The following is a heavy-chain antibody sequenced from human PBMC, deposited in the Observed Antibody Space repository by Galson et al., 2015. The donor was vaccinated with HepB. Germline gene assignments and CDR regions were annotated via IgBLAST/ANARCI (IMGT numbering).Heavy chain of an antibody. CDR3: ARGGYSNGFDY. D-gene: IGHD5-18*01. V-gene: IGHV3-53*01. Sequence: SLRLSCAASGFTVISKYISWVRQAPEKGLEWVSVIYSGGSTHSIESVKGRFTISRDNSKNTVYLQMNSLRVEDTAVYYCARGGYSNGFDYWGQGTLVTVSS. CDR1: GFTVISKY. CDR2: IYSGGST. J-gene: IGHJ4*02.